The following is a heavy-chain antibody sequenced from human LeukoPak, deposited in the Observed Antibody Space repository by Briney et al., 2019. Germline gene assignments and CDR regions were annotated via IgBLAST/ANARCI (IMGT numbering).Heavy chain of an antibody. CDR3: ARRSHSFDY. CDR2: INHSGST. V-gene: IGHV4-34*01. CDR1: GGSFSGYY. J-gene: IGHJ4*02. Sequence: PSETLSLTCAVYGGSFSGYYWSWIRQPPGKGLEWIGEINHSGSTNYNPSLKSRVTISVDTSKNQFSLKLSSVTAADTAVYCCARRSHSFDYWGQGTLVTVSS.